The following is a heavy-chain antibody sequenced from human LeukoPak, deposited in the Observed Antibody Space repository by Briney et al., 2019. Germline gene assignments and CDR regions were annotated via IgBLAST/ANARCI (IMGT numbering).Heavy chain of an antibody. V-gene: IGHV3-23*01. D-gene: IGHD4-17*01. CDR2: IRGSGSST. CDR1: AFTFSNYA. J-gene: IGHJ4*02. CDR3: AKSRETNTVTPLAG. Sequence: GGSLRLSCAASAFTFSNYAMSWVRQAPGEGLEWVSTIRGSGSSTYYADSVKGRFTISRDNSQNMLYLQMNSLRVEDTAVYYCAKSRETNTVTPLAGWGQGTLVTVSP.